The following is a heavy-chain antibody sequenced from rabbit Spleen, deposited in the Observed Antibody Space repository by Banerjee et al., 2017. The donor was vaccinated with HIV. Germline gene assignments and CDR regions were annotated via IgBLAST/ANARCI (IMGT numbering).Heavy chain of an antibody. V-gene: IGHV1S45*01. D-gene: IGHD1-1*01. Sequence: QEQLEESGGGLVKPGGTLTLTCKASGIDFSSYYYMSWVRQAPGKGLEWIGCINTGTGSAYYASWAKGRFTISKTSSTTVTLQMTSLTAADAATYFCARQYSYNSGSAATGDLWGPGTLVTVS. CDR2: INTGTGSA. CDR3: ARQYSYNSGSAATGDL. J-gene: IGHJ4*01. CDR1: GIDFSSYYY.